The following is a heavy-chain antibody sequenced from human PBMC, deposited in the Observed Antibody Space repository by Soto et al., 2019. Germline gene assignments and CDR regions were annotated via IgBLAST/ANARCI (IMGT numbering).Heavy chain of an antibody. CDR1: GFAFSSYS. J-gene: IGHJ6*02. CDR3: ASNPSSYSSLLHPYYYYGMDV. D-gene: IGHD6-6*01. CDR2: ISSSSSYI. Sequence: GGSLRLACAASGFAFSSYSMNWFRQAPGKGLEWVSSISSSSSYIYYADSVKGRFTISRDNAKNSLYLQMNSLRAEDTAVYYCASNPSSYSSLLHPYYYYGMDVWGQGTTVTVSS. V-gene: IGHV3-21*01.